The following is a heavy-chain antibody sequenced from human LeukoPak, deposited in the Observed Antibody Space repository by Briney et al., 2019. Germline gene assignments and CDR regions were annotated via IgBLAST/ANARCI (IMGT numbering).Heavy chain of an antibody. D-gene: IGHD3-22*01. CDR3: AKDGLSYDTTAHVYYFDY. J-gene: IGHJ4*02. Sequence: GGSLSLSCAGTGFTFISYAMSWVRQVPGKGLEWVSAIVGSGYTTYYADSVKGRFTISRDNSKNTLYLQMNGLTAEDTALYFCAKDGLSYDTTAHVYYFDYWGQGSLVAVSP. CDR2: IVGSGYTT. V-gene: IGHV3-23*01. CDR1: GFTFISYA.